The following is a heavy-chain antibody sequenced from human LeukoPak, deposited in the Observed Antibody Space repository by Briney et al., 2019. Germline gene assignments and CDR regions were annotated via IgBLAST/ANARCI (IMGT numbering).Heavy chain of an antibody. CDR1: GFTFSSYG. Sequence: PGGSLRLSCAASGFTFSSYGMHWVRQAPGKGLEWVAVIWYDGSNKYYADSVKGRFTISRDNSKNTLYLQMNSLRAEGTAVYYCAKDDYGDYAGAFDIWGQGTMVTVSS. CDR3: AKDDYGDYAGAFDI. V-gene: IGHV3-33*06. D-gene: IGHD4-17*01. CDR2: IWYDGSNK. J-gene: IGHJ3*02.